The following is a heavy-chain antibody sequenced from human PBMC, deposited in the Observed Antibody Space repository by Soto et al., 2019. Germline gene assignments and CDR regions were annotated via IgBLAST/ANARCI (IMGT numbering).Heavy chain of an antibody. J-gene: IGHJ6*02. CDR3: AIYRGDLSERLVYYYYVMDV. CDR1: GYTFTSYG. Sequence: QVQLVQSGDEVKKPGASVKVSCKASGYTFTSYGVSWVRQAPGQGLEWMGWISDYNGDTRYAQKLQGRVKMTTDMSTSTAYMDVRSIRSDDTAVYYCAIYRGDLSERLVYYYYVMDVCGQGTTVTVS. V-gene: IGHV1-18*01. CDR2: ISDYNGDT. D-gene: IGHD4-17*01.